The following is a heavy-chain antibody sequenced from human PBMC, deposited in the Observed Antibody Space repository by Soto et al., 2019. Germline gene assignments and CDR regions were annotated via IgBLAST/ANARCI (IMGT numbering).Heavy chain of an antibody. V-gene: IGHV4-31*03. J-gene: IGHJ4*02. Sequence: SETLSLTCTVSGGSISSGGYYWSWIRQHPGKGLEWIGYFFFSGSTYYNPSLNFRFTFSVDTSKTQFSLKLIFLTAADTALYYCARTFGPIDYWGQGTLVTVSS. D-gene: IGHD3-16*01. CDR3: ARTFGPIDY. CDR2: FFFSGST. CDR1: GGSISSGGYY.